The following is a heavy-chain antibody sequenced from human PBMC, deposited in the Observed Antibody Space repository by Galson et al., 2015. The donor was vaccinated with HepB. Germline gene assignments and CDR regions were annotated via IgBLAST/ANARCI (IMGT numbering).Heavy chain of an antibody. J-gene: IGHJ4*02. CDR2: INGDGGNT. CDR1: GFTFDDYT. D-gene: IGHD3-10*01. CDR3: ARRTRIRGGALDY. V-gene: IGHV3-43*01. Sequence: SLRLSCAVSGFTFDDYTMQWVRQAPGKGLEWVSLINGDGGNTYYADSVKGRFTISRDNTKSSLNLQMNGRRTEDSALYYCARRTRIRGGALDYWGQGTRVTVSS.